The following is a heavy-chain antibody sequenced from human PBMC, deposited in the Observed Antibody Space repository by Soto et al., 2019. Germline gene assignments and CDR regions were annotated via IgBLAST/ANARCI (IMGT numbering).Heavy chain of an antibody. V-gene: IGHV1-8*01. CDR3: ARVRGGQWLVLDAFDI. CDR2: MNPNSGNT. J-gene: IGHJ3*02. CDR1: GYTFTSYD. Sequence: QVQLVQAGAEVKKPGASVKVSCKASGYTFTSYDINWVRQATGQVLEWMGWMNPNSGNTGYAQKFQGRVTMTRNTSISTADMELSNLRSEDTAVYYCARVRGGQWLVLDAFDIWGQGTMVTVSS. D-gene: IGHD6-19*01.